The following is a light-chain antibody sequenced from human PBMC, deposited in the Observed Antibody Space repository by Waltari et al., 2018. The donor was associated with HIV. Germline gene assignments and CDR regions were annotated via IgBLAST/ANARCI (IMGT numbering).Light chain of an antibody. CDR2: RNN. CDR1: SPNIASNS. Sequence: QSVLTQPPSASGTPGQRGTISCSRSSPNIASNSLYWYHQLPGTAPKLLIYRNNQRPSGVPDRFSGSKSGTSASLAISGVRSEDEADYYCAAWDDSLLYVFGTGTKVTVL. J-gene: IGLJ1*01. CDR3: AAWDDSLLYV. V-gene: IGLV1-47*01.